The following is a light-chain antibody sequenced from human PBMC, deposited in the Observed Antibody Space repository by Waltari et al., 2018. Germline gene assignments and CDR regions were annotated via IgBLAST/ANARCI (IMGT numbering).Light chain of an antibody. V-gene: IGKV4-1*01. Sequence: DVVMTQSPDSLAVSLGERATINRKSSQSLLYTSNNKNYLAWYQQKPGQPPKILIYWASIRESGVPDRFSGSGSGTDFTLTISGLQAEDVASYFCLQYLHTPRTFGQGTKVEIK. CDR2: WAS. J-gene: IGKJ1*01. CDR3: LQYLHTPRT. CDR1: QSLLYTSNNKNY.